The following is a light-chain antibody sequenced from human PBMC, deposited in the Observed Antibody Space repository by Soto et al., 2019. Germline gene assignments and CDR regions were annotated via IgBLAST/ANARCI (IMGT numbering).Light chain of an antibody. CDR2: EVT. CDR3: SSYAGSPYYV. CDR1: TSDIGAYGY. V-gene: IGLV2-14*01. Sequence: QSALAQPASVSGSPGQSITIPCTGTTSDIGAYGYVSWYQQHPGKVPKLIIFEVTKRPSGFSSRFSGSKSGNTASLTISGLQAEDEADYYCSSYAGSPYYVFGTGTKVTVL. J-gene: IGLJ1*01.